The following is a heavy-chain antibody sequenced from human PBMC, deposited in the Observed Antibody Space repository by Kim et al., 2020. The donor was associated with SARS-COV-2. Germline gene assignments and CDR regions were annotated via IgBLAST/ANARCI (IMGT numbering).Heavy chain of an antibody. CDR3: ARLTYYDFWSGYFNYYYYGMDV. D-gene: IGHD3-3*01. CDR2: IYPGDSDT. J-gene: IGHJ6*02. CDR1: GYSFTSYW. V-gene: IGHV5-51*01. Sequence: GESLKISCKGSGYSFTSYWIGWVRQMPGKGLEWMGIIYPGDSDTRYSPSFQGQVTISADKSISTAYLQWSSLKASDTAMYYCARLTYYDFWSGYFNYYYYGMDVWGQGTTVTVSS.